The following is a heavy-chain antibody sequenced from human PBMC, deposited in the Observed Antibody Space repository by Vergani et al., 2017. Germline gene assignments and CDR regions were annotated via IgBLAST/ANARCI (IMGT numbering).Heavy chain of an antibody. D-gene: IGHD3-10*01. Sequence: QVQLVESGGGLVKPGGSLRLSCAASGFTFSDYYMSWIRQAPGKGLEWVSYISSSSSYTNYADSVKGRFTISRDNAKNSLYLQMNSLRAEDPAVYYCARDQATIYGSGSYYYYYYGMDVWGQGTTVTVSS. V-gene: IGHV3-11*05. CDR2: ISSSSSYT. J-gene: IGHJ6*02. CDR3: ARDQATIYGSGSYYYYYYGMDV. CDR1: GFTFSDYY.